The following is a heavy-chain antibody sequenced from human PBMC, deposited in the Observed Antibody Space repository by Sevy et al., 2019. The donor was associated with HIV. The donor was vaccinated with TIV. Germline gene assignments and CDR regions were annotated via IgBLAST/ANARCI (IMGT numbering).Heavy chain of an antibody. CDR2: ISAYNGNT. CDR3: ARGATYYDILTGYYYAFDI. Sequence: ASVKVSCKASGYTFTSYGISWVRQAPGQGLEWMGWISAYNGNTNYAQKLQGRVTMTTDTSTSTAYMELRSLGSDDTAVYYCARGATYYDILTGYYYAFDIWGQGTMVTVSS. J-gene: IGHJ3*02. V-gene: IGHV1-18*01. D-gene: IGHD3-9*01. CDR1: GYTFTSYG.